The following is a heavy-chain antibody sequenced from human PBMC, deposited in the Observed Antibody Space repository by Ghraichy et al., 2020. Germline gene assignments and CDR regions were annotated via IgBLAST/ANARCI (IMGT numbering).Heavy chain of an antibody. CDR2: IRGSGSST. D-gene: IGHD3-22*01. V-gene: IGHV3-23*01. J-gene: IGHJ3*02. CDR3: AKDRDYSDSSGYYFNAFDI. Sequence: GGSLRLSCAASGFTFSSYAMSWARQAPGKGLEWVSAIRGSGSSTYYTDSVKGRFTISRDNSKNTLYLQMNSLRAEDTAVYYCAKDRDYSDSSGYYFNAFDIWGQGTMVTVSS. CDR1: GFTFSSYA.